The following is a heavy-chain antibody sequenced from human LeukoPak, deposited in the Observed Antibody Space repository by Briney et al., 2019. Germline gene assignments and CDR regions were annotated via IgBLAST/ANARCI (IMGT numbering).Heavy chain of an antibody. CDR1: GGTFSSYA. V-gene: IGHV1-69*13. CDR2: IIPIFGTA. CDR3: ARVLGYGGNFFDY. Sequence: ASVKVSCKASGGTFSSYAISWVRQAPGQGLEWMGGIIPIFGTANYAQKFQGRVTITADESTSTAYMELSSLRSEDTAVYYCARVLGYGGNFFDYWGQGTLVTVSS. J-gene: IGHJ4*02. D-gene: IGHD4-23*01.